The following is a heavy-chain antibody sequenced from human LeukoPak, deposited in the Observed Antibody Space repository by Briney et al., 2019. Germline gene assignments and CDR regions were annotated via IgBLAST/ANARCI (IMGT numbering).Heavy chain of an antibody. J-gene: IGHJ3*02. CDR1: GGSFSGYY. D-gene: IGHD2-15*01. Sequence: TSETLSLTCAVYGGSFSGYYWSWIRQPPGKGLEWIGEINHSGSTNYNPSLKSRVTISVDTSKNQFSLKLSSVTAADTAVYYCARGLVVDAFDIWGQGTIVTVSS. CDR3: ARGLVVDAFDI. V-gene: IGHV4-34*01. CDR2: INHSGST.